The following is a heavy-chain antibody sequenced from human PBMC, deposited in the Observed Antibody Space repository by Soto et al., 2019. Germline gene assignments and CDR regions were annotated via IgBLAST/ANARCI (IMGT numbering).Heavy chain of an antibody. D-gene: IGHD3-10*01. J-gene: IGHJ3*02. Sequence: ASVKVSCKASGYTFTSYYMHWVRQAPGQGLEWMGIINTSGGNTSYAQKFQGRVTMTRDTSTSTVYMELSSLRSEDTAVYYCASHYYGSGSYYNAFDIWGQGTMVTV. CDR1: GYTFTSYY. CDR3: ASHYYGSGSYYNAFDI. V-gene: IGHV1-46*01. CDR2: INTSGGNT.